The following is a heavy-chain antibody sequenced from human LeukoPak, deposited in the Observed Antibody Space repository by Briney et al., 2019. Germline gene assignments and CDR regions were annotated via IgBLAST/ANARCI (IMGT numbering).Heavy chain of an antibody. Sequence: GGSLRLSCAASGFTVSSNEMSWVRQAPGKGLEWVSSISGGSTYYADSRKGRFTISRDNSKNTLHLQMNGLRAEDTAVYYCARDNYYYDSSGYYHFDYWGQGTLVTVSS. J-gene: IGHJ4*02. CDR3: ARDNYYYDSSGYYHFDY. CDR2: ISGGST. CDR1: GFTVSSNE. V-gene: IGHV3-38-3*01. D-gene: IGHD3-22*01.